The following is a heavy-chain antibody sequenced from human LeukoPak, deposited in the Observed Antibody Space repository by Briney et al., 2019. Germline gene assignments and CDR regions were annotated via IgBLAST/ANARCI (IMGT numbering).Heavy chain of an antibody. CDR3: ARDRTVATIDY. CDR1: GFTFSSYW. J-gene: IGHJ4*02. V-gene: IGHV3-7*01. D-gene: IGHD5-12*01. Sequence: GGSLRLSCAASGFTFSSYWMSWVRQAPGKGLEWVANIKQDGSEKYYVDSVKGRFTISRDNAKNSLYLQTNSLRAEDTAVYYCARDRTVATIDYWGQGTLVTVSS. CDR2: IKQDGSEK.